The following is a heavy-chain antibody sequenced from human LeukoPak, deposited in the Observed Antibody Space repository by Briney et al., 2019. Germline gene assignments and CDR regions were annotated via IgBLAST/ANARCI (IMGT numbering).Heavy chain of an antibody. D-gene: IGHD5-24*01. J-gene: IGHJ3*02. CDR3: ARDVEVATRGDDAFDI. Sequence: GASVKVSCKASGYTFTSYGISWVRQAPGQGLDWMGWISAYNGNTNYAQKLQGRVTMTTDTSTSTAYMELRSLRSDDTAVYYCARDVEVATRGDDAFDIWGQGTMVTVSS. CDR1: GYTFTSYG. CDR2: ISAYNGNT. V-gene: IGHV1-18*01.